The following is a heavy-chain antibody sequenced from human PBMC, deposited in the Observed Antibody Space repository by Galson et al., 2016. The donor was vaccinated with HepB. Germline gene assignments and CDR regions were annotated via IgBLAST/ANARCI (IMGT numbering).Heavy chain of an antibody. V-gene: IGHV4-31*03. Sequence: LSLTCTVSGGSINSGGFYWSWIRQHPGKGLEWIGNIYYRGSTNYNPSLKSRLTISVDTSKRQFSLKLTSVTAADTAVYYCARVTCSGGSCYLGAPLTWFAPWGQGTLVTVSS. CDR2: IYYRGST. D-gene: IGHD2-15*01. J-gene: IGHJ5*02. CDR1: GGSINSGGFY. CDR3: ARVTCSGGSCYLGAPLTWFAP.